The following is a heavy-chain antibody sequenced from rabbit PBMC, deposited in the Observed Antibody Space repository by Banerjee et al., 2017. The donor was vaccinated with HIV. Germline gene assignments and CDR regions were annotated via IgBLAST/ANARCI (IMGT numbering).Heavy chain of an antibody. V-gene: IGHV1S40*01. CDR2: IYGGSSGTT. CDR1: GFSFSSNYY. J-gene: IGHJ4*01. CDR3: ARFGAGLTAYGSADANL. Sequence: QSLEESGGDLVKPGASLTLTCTASGFSFSSNYYMCWVRQAPGKGLEWIACIYGGSSGTTTYASWAKGRFTISKTSSTTVTLQMTSLTAADTATYFCARFGAGLTAYGSADANLWGPGTLVTVS. D-gene: IGHD6-1*01.